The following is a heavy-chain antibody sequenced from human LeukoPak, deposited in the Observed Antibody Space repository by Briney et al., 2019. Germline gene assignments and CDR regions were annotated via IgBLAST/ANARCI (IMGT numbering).Heavy chain of an antibody. CDR3: ARIYYDSSGRLDY. D-gene: IGHD3-22*01. CDR2: INPNSGGT. J-gene: IGHJ4*02. Sequence: ASVKVSCKASGYTFTGYYMHWVRPAPGQGLEWMGWINPNSGGTNYVQKFQGRVTMTRDTSISTAYMELSRLRSDDTAVYYCARIYYDSSGRLDYWGQGTLVTVSS. V-gene: IGHV1-2*02. CDR1: GYTFTGYY.